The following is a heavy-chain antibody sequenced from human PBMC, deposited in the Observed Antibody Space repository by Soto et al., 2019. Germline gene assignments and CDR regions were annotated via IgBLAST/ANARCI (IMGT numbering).Heavy chain of an antibody. Sequence: QMQLVESGGGVVQPGRSLRLTCAASGFIFSGSGMHWVRQAPGKGLEWVALVSNDGIRKYYEDSVKGRFTISRDNAENTLYLQMNSLRAEDTAVYYCARWVGGSMYDNSGKYDSWGQGTLVTVSS. D-gene: IGHD3-22*01. V-gene: IGHV3-30*03. CDR1: GFIFSGSG. CDR3: ARWVGGSMYDNSGKYDS. J-gene: IGHJ5*01. CDR2: VSNDGIRK.